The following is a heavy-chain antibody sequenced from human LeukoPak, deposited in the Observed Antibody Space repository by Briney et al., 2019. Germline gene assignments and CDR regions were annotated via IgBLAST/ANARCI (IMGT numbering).Heavy chain of an antibody. CDR2: IYYSGST. CDR1: GDSISSSSYY. Sequence: SETLSLTCTVSGDSISSSSYYWGWIRQPPGKGLEWIGSIYYSGSTYYNPSLKSRVTISVDTSKNQFSLKLSSVTAADTAVYYCARAGEGGYCTNGVCSSNWFDPWGQGTLVTVSS. CDR3: ARAGEGGYCTNGVCSSNWFDP. J-gene: IGHJ5*02. V-gene: IGHV4-39*07. D-gene: IGHD2-8*01.